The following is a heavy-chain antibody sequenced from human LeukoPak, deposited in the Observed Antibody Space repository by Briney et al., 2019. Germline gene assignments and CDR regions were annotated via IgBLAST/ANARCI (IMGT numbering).Heavy chain of an antibody. J-gene: IGHJ4*02. Sequence: PSGSLTLSCAASGFTFSSYARSWVRQAPGKGLEWVSAISGSGGSTYYAGSVNGRSTISRDNSKNTLYLQMNSLRAEDTAVYYCAKGTMVRGVIITPFDYWGQGTLVTVSS. CDR1: GFTFSSYA. CDR2: ISGSGGST. D-gene: IGHD3-10*01. V-gene: IGHV3-23*01. CDR3: AKGTMVRGVIITPFDY.